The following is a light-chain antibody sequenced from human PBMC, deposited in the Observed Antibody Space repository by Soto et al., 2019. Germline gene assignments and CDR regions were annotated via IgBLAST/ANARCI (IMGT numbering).Light chain of an antibody. CDR2: GAS. CDR3: QQYNNWSPPRT. J-gene: IGKJ1*01. CDR1: QSVSSN. Sequence: EIVMTQSPATLSVSPGERATLSCRASQSVSSNLAWYQQKPGQAPRLLIYGASTRATGIPARFSGSGSGTEFTLTISSLQSEDFAVYYCQQYNNWSPPRTFGQGTKVEIK. V-gene: IGKV3-15*01.